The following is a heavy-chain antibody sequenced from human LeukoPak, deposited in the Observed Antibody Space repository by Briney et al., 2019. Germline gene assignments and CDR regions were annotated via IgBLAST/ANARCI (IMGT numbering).Heavy chain of an antibody. Sequence: GGSLRLSCAASGFTFSSHSMNWVRQAPGKGLEWVSSISSSSRYIYYADAVKGRFTISRDNAKNSLYLQMNSLRAEDTAVYYCARGQKAHSDYWGQGTLVTVSS. J-gene: IGHJ4*02. V-gene: IGHV3-21*01. CDR2: ISSSSRYI. CDR1: GFTFSSHS. CDR3: ARGQKAHSDY.